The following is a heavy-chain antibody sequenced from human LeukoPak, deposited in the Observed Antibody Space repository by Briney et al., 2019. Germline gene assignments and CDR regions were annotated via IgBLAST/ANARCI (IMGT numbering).Heavy chain of an antibody. Sequence: PSETLSLTCTVSGGSISSYYWSSIRQPPGKGLEWIGYIYYSGSTNYNPSLKSRVTISVDTSKNQFSLKLSSVTAADTAVYYCARDLGSYYGSGFDYWGQGTLVTVSS. V-gene: IGHV4-59*01. CDR3: ARDLGSYYGSGFDY. D-gene: IGHD3-10*01. CDR2: IYYSGST. CDR1: GGSISSYY. J-gene: IGHJ4*02.